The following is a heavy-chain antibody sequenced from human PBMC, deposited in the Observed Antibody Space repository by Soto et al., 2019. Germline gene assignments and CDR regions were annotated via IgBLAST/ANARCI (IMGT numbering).Heavy chain of an antibody. CDR2: IYWDDYK. CDR1: GFSLSTSGVG. Sequence: QITLKESGPALVKPTQTLTLTCTFSGFSLSTSGVGVGWIRQPPGEALEWLALIYWDDYKHFSPSLESRLTITKDTPKNPGVPTMTNMDPVDPATSCRVHKGGGDRILDYWGQGTLVTVSS. V-gene: IGHV2-5*02. CDR3: VHKGGGDRILDY. J-gene: IGHJ4*02. D-gene: IGHD3-16*01.